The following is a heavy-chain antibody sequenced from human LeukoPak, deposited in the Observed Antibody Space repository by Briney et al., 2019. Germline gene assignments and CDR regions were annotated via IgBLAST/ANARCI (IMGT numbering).Heavy chain of an antibody. D-gene: IGHD3-22*01. J-gene: IGHJ4*02. CDR2: ISGSGGST. CDR3: AKSSLNYYDSSGSQAVPFDY. V-gene: IGHV3-23*01. Sequence: GGSLRLSCAASGFTFSSYAMSWVRQAPGKGLEWVSAISGSGGSTYYADSVKGRFTISRDNSKNTLYLQMNSLRDEDTAVYYCAKSSLNYYDSSGSQAVPFDYWGQGTLVTVSS. CDR1: GFTFSSYA.